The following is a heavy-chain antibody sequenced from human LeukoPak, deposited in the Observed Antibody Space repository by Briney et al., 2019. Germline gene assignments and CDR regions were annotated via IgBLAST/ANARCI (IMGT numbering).Heavy chain of an antibody. V-gene: IGHV3-23*01. J-gene: IGHJ4*02. CDR3: AKDFDSGGSYDGAHS. D-gene: IGHD3-22*01. CDR1: VFIFSKYA. CDR2: ISGSGGNT. Sequence: GGALRVSCVQPVFIFSKYAITCVRATLGKGRECVSLISGSGGNTDYADSVKGRFTISRDNSKNTVYLQMNSLRPEDTAVYFCAKDFDSGGSYDGAHSWGQGALVTVSS.